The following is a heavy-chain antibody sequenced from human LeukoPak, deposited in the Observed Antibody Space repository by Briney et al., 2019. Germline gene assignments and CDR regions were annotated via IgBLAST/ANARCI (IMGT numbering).Heavy chain of an antibody. CDR1: GFTFSSYS. Sequence: GGSLRLSCAASGFTFSSYSMNWVRQAPGKGLEWVSSISSSSSYIYYADSVKGRFTISRDNAKNSLYLQMNSLRAEDTAVYYWSRGAVAGSFPFDYWGQGTLVTVSS. CDR2: ISSSSSYI. CDR3: SRGAVAGSFPFDY. J-gene: IGHJ4*02. D-gene: IGHD6-19*01. V-gene: IGHV3-21*01.